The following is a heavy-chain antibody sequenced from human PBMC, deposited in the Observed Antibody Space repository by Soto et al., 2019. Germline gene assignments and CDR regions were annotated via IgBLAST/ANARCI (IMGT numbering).Heavy chain of an antibody. J-gene: IGHJ3*02. Sequence: QVQLVESGGGVVQPGRSLRLSCAPSGFTFSSYGMHWARQAPGKGLEWVAVIWYDGSNKVYADSVKGRFTISRDNSKNTLYLQMNRLRVEDTAVYYCARDLSGDYGALDTWGQGTMVTVSS. CDR2: IWYDGSNK. D-gene: IGHD4-17*01. CDR3: ARDLSGDYGALDT. CDR1: GFTFSSYG. V-gene: IGHV3-33*01.